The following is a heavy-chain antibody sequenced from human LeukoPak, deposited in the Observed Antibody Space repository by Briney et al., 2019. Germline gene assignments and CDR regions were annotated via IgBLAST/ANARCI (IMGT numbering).Heavy chain of an antibody. Sequence: SETLSLTCAVSGYSISSGYYWGWIRQPPGKGLEWIGSIFHSGSTYYNPSLKSRVTISVDTSKNQFSLKLSSVTAADTAVYYCARIPITIFGVVSYRNWFDPWGQGTLVTVSS. V-gene: IGHV4-38-2*01. D-gene: IGHD3-3*01. J-gene: IGHJ5*02. CDR2: IFHSGST. CDR3: ARIPITIFGVVSYRNWFDP. CDR1: GYSISSGYY.